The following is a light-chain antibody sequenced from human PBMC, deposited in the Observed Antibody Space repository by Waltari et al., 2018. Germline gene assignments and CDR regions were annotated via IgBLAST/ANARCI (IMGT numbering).Light chain of an antibody. Sequence: DIQMTQSPSSLSASVGARVTITCRASQGISNSLAWYQQKPGKAPKLLLYAASRLESGVPSRFSGSGSGTDYTLTISSLQPEDFATYYCQQYYSTPRVTFGGGTKVEIK. CDR1: QGISNS. CDR3: QQYYSTPRVT. V-gene: IGKV1-NL1*01. J-gene: IGKJ4*01. CDR2: AAS.